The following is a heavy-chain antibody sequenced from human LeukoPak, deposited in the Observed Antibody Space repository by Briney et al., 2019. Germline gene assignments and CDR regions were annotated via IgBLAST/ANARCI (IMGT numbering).Heavy chain of an antibody. CDR2: ISATGGGT. CDR3: AKVVEYIVGARGWFDP. V-gene: IGHV3-23*01. CDR1: GFTFSNYA. J-gene: IGHJ5*02. D-gene: IGHD1-26*01. Sequence: QPGGSLRLSCAASGFTFSNYAMAWVRQAPGEGLEWVSSISATGGGTYYADSVKGRFTISRDNSKNTLYLQMNSLRAEDTAVYYCAKVVEYIVGARGWFDPWGQGTLVTVSS.